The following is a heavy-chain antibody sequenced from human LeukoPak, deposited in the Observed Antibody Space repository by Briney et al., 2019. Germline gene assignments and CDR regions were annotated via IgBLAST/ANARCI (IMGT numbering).Heavy chain of an antibody. V-gene: IGHV1-18*01. CDR3: MRDPTNTSGRYAYFDF. D-gene: IGHD1-26*01. CDR2: ISCYNGDT. J-gene: IGHJ4*02. CDR1: GYTFTHHG. Sequence: ASVKVSCKASGYTFTHHGISWVRQAPGQGLEWMGWISCYNGDTKFGQKFQGRVTMSKDTSTTTAYMELTGLTSDDTAVYYCMRDPTNTSGRYAYFDFWGQGALVTVSS.